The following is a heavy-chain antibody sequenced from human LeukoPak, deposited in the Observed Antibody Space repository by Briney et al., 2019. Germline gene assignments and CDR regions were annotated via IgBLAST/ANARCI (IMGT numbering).Heavy chain of an antibody. CDR2: INHSGST. CDR3: ARTDYGDYDEVYFDL. J-gene: IGHJ2*01. D-gene: IGHD4-17*01. CDR1: GGSFSGYY. Sequence: SETLSPTCAVYGGSFSGYYWSWIRQPPGKGLEWIGEINHSGSTNYNPSLKSRVTISVDTSKNQFSLKLSSVTAADTAVYYCARTDYGDYDEVYFDLWGRGTLVTVSS. V-gene: IGHV4-34*01.